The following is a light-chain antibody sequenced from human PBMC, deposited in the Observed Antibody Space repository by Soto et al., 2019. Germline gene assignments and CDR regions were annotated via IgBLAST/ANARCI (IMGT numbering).Light chain of an antibody. CDR3: QQRTSWPPS. J-gene: IGKJ5*01. Sequence: EIVLTQSPATLSLSPGERATLSCKASQGVSNHLVWYQQKSGQAPRLLIYDASNRATDIPARFSGSGSGTDFTLTISSLEPEGFAVYYCQQRTSWPPSFGQGTRLDIK. V-gene: IGKV3-11*01. CDR1: QGVSNH. CDR2: DAS.